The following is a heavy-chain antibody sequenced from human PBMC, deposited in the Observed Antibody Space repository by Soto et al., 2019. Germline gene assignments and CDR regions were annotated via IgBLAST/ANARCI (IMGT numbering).Heavy chain of an antibody. V-gene: IGHV3-53*01. D-gene: IGHD3-22*01. CDR2: IYSGGST. CDR3: ARDSWGLGARGGGDYYDSSGYSS. J-gene: IGHJ5*02. CDR1: GFTVSSNY. Sequence: EVQLVESGGGLIQPGGSLRLSCAASGFTVSSNYMSWVRQAPGKGLEWVSVIYSGGSTYYADSVKGRFTISRDNSKNTLYLQMNSLSAEDTAVYYCARDSWGLGARGGGDYYDSSGYSSWGQGTLVTVSS.